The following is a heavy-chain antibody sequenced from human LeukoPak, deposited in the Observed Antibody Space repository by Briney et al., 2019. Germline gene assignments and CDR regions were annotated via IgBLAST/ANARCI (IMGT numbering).Heavy chain of an antibody. CDR2: ISGSGGST. V-gene: IGHV3-23*01. J-gene: IGHJ4*02. Sequence: PGGSLRLSCAASAFTFSSYAMSWVRQAPGKGLEWVSAISGSGGSTYYADSVKGRFTISRDNSKNTLYLQMNSLRAEDTAVYYCARVRFLEWFHDYWGQGTLVTVSS. CDR3: ARVRFLEWFHDY. D-gene: IGHD3-3*01. CDR1: AFTFSSYA.